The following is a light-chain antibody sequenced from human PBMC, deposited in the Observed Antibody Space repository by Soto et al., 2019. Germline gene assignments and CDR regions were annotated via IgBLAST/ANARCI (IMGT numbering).Light chain of an antibody. V-gene: IGKV3-20*01. CDR2: GAS. J-gene: IGKJ1*01. CDR1: RSVSSN. CDR3: RQYGSSPPRT. Sequence: EIVMTQSPATLSVSPGERATLSCRASRSVSSNLAWYQQKPGQAPRLLIYGASTRATDVPDRFSGSGSGADFTLSISRLEPEDFAVYYCRQYGSSPPRTFGQGTKVDIK.